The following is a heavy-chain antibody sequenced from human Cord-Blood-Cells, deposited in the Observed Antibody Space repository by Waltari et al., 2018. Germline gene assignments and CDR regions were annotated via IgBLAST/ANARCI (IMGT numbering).Heavy chain of an antibody. J-gene: IGHJ5*02. CDR3: ARGLAAAPYLFDP. CDR2: INHRGST. D-gene: IGHD6-25*01. CDR1: GGSFSGYY. Sequence: QVQLQQWGAGLLKPSETLSLTCAVYGGSFSGYYWSWIRQPPGKGLEWIGEINHRGSTNYNPSLKSRVTISVDTSKTQFSLRLSSVTAADTAVYYCARGLAAAPYLFDPWGQGTLVTVSS. V-gene: IGHV4-34*01.